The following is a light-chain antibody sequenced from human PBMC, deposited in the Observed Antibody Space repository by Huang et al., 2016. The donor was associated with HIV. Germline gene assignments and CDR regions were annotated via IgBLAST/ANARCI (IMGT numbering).Light chain of an antibody. V-gene: IGKV3-15*01. CDR3: QQYNNWPPVT. J-gene: IGKJ1*01. CDR2: GTS. CDR1: QSVSSN. Sequence: ILMTQSPATLSVSPGERATLSCRASQSVSSNLAWYQQKPGQAPRLLIYGTSTRATGIPARFRGSGSGTEFTLTISSLQSEDFAVYYCQQYNNWPPVTFGQGTKVEIK.